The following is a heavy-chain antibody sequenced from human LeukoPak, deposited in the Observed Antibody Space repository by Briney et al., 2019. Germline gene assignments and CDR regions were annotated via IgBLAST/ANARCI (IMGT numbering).Heavy chain of an antibody. J-gene: IGHJ4*02. D-gene: IGHD3-10*01. V-gene: IGHV1-18*01. Sequence: GASVKVSCKASGYTFTNYGITWVRQAPGQGLEWMGWISAYNGNTNYPQKLQGRVTMTTDTPTSTAYMELSRLRSDDTAVYYCARAAITMVRGVIIPVLAYWGQGTLVTVSS. CDR2: ISAYNGNT. CDR3: ARAAITMVRGVIIPVLAY. CDR1: GYTFTNYG.